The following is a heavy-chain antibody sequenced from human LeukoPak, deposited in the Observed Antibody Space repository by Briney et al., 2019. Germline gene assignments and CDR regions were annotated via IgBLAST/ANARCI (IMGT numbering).Heavy chain of an antibody. CDR2: MDHDGYT. CDR3: ARSRGAVAGWSFDI. V-gene: IGHV4-4*02. D-gene: IGHD6-19*01. Sequence: PSGTLSLTCAVSGGSISNTVHWNWVRQPPGTGLEWIGEMDHDGYTNYNPSLKRRVTMSVDKSKNHYSLKLTSVTAADTAVYYCARSRGAVAGWSFDIWDQGTVVTVSS. CDR1: GGSISNTVH. J-gene: IGHJ3*02.